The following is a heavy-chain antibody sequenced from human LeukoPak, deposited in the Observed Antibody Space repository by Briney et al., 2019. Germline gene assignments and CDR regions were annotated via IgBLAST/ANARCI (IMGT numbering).Heavy chain of an antibody. V-gene: IGHV5-51*01. Sequence: GESLKISCKGSGYSFTSYWIGWVRQMPGKGLEWMGIIYPGDSDTRYSPSLQGQVTISADKSISTAYLQWSSLKASDTAMYYCASHKFAAAGTVGFDYWGQGTLVTVSS. CDR1: GYSFTSYW. CDR3: ASHKFAAAGTVGFDY. D-gene: IGHD6-13*01. J-gene: IGHJ4*02. CDR2: IYPGDSDT.